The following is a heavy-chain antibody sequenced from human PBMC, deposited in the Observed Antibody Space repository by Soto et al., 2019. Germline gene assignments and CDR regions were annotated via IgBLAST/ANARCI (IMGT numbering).Heavy chain of an antibody. J-gene: IGHJ4*02. D-gene: IGHD4-17*01. CDR2: ISYDGSNK. CDR1: GFTFSSYG. CDR3: AKDHFDYGDYIPYFDY. Sequence: GGSLRLSCAASGFTFSSYGMHWVRQAPGKGLEWVAVISYDGSNKYYADSVKGRFTISRDNSKNTPYLQMNSLRAEDTAVYYCAKDHFDYGDYIPYFDYWGQGTLVTVSS. V-gene: IGHV3-30*18.